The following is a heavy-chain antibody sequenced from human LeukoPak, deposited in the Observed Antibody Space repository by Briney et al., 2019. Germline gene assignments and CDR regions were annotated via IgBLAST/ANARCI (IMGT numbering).Heavy chain of an antibody. CDR3: AKDGKNYFDY. Sequence: GGSLRLSCAASGFTFDDYPMHWVRQAPGKGLEWVSLISWNGGRTYYADSVKGRFTISRDNSKNSLYLQMNSLRAEDTALYYCAKDGKNYFDYWGQGSLVTVSS. J-gene: IGHJ4*02. CDR1: GFTFDDYP. V-gene: IGHV3-43D*03. CDR2: ISWNGGRT.